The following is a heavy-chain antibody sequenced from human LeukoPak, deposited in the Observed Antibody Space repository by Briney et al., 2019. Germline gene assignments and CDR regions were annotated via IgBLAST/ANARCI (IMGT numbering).Heavy chain of an antibody. CDR1: GYTFTSYY. CDR2: INPSGGST. V-gene: IGHV1-46*01. Sequence: ASVRVSCKASGYTFTSYYMHWVRQAPGQGLEWMGIINPSGGSTSYAQKFQGRVTMTRDMSTSTAYMELSSLRSEDTAVYYCARDRIGFGELLGYFDYWGQGTLVTVSS. D-gene: IGHD3-10*01. CDR3: ARDRIGFGELLGYFDY. J-gene: IGHJ4*02.